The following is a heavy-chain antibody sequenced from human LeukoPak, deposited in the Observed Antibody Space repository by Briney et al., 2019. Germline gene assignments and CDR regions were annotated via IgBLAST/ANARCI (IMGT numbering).Heavy chain of an antibody. D-gene: IGHD3-22*01. V-gene: IGHV4-31*03. CDR1: GGSISSGGYY. CDR3: ARDRHYYDSSGYPEYFQH. CDR2: IYYSGST. J-gene: IGHJ1*01. Sequence: SETLSVTCTVSGGSISSGGYYWTWIRQHPGQGLEWIGYIYYSGSTYYNPSLKSRVTISVDTSRNQVSLKLTSVTAADTAVYYCARDRHYYDSSGYPEYFQHWGQGTLVTVSS.